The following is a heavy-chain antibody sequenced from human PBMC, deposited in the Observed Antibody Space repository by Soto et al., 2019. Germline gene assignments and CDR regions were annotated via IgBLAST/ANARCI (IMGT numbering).Heavy chain of an antibody. D-gene: IGHD5-12*01. Sequence: QITLKESGPTLVRPTQTLTLTCTFSGFSLSTTGVAVAWIRQPPGEALEWLALIYWDDDKRYNSSLKSRLTITKDTSRDQVVLAINNMDPMYTATYLCAHSQRGPRDFWGPGILVTVSS. CDR2: IYWDDDK. CDR3: AHSQRGPRDF. J-gene: IGHJ4*02. V-gene: IGHV2-5*02. CDR1: GFSLSTTGVA.